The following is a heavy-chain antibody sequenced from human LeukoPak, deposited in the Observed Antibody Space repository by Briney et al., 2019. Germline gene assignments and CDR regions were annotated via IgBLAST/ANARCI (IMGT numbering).Heavy chain of an antibody. J-gene: IGHJ5*02. CDR2: INHSGST. D-gene: IGHD2-2*01. CDR3: ARFIVVVPAAPNGRNWFDP. CDR1: GGSFSGYY. V-gene: IGHV4-34*01. Sequence: SETLSLTCAVYGGSFSGYYWSWIRQPPGKGLEWIGEINHSGSTNYNPSLKSRVTISVDTSKNQFSLKLSSVTAADTAVCYCARFIVVVPAAPNGRNWFDPWGQGTLVTVSS.